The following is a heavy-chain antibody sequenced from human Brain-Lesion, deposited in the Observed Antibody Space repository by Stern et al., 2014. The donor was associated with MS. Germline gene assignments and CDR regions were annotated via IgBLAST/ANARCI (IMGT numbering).Heavy chain of an antibody. V-gene: IGHV4-31*03. CDR1: GGSINSGGYY. Sequence: QVQLQQWGPGLVKPSQTLPLTCTVSGGSINSGGYYWSWIRQYPGKGLEWIGHIYYTGSAYHDPSLKSRLSMSIDTSKNQFSLNLNSVTAADTAVYYCARGARYSDSSGYYFYFDYWGQGTLVTVSS. CDR3: ARGARYSDSSGYYFYFDY. J-gene: IGHJ4*02. CDR2: IYYTGSA. D-gene: IGHD3-22*01.